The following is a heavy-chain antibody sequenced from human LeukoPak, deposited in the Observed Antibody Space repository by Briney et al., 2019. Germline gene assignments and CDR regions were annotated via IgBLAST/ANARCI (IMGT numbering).Heavy chain of an antibody. CDR1: GFTFSNAW. V-gene: IGHV3-15*01. Sequence: PGGSLRLSCAASGFTFSNAWMSWVRQAPGKGLEWVGRIKSKTDGGTTDYAAPVKGRFTISRDDSKNTLYLQMNSLKTEDTAVYYCTTADPRGYYFDYWGQGTLVTVSS. J-gene: IGHJ4*02. CDR3: TTADPRGYYFDY. D-gene: IGHD3-22*01. CDR2: IKSKTDGGTT.